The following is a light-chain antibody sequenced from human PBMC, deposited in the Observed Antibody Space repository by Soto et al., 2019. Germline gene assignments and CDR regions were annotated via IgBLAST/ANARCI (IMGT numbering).Light chain of an antibody. CDR1: QSLLHSSGNNY. V-gene: IGKV2-28*01. CDR3: MKGKQTPTT. CDR2: WGS. Sequence: DIVMTQSPLSLPVTPGEPASISCRSSQSLLHSSGNNYLDWYVQKPGQSPQLLIYWGSNRASGVPDRFSGSGSGTDFTLKISRGEAEDLGIYYCMKGKQTPTTLGQGTRLEI. J-gene: IGKJ5*01.